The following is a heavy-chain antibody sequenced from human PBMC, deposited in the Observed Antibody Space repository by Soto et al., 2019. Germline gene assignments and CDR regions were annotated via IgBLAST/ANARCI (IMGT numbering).Heavy chain of an antibody. J-gene: IGHJ4*02. D-gene: IGHD6-19*01. CDR2: IYYSGST. CDR3: ASVVAGTPNFDY. V-gene: IGHV4-39*01. Sequence: SETLSLTCTVSGGSISSSSYYWGWIRQPPGKGLEWIGSIYYSGSTYYNPSLKSRVTISVDTSKNQFSLKLSSVTAADTAVYYCASVVAGTPNFDYWGPGTLVTVSS. CDR1: GGSISSSSYY.